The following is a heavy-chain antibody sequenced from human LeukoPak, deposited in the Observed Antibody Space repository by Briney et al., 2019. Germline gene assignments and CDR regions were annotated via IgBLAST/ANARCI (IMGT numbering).Heavy chain of an antibody. CDR1: GYTFTSYY. V-gene: IGHV1-46*01. CDR3: ARAETITLEFDY. D-gene: IGHD4-17*01. J-gene: IGHJ4*02. CDR2: INPSGGST. Sequence: ASVKVSCKASGYTFTSYYMHWVRQAPGQGLEWMGIINPSGGSTSYAQKFQGRVTMTRDMSTSTVYMELSSLRSEDTAVYYCARAETITLEFDYWGQGTLVTVSS.